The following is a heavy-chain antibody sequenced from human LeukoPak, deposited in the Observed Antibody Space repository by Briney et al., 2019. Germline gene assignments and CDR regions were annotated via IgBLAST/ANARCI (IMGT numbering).Heavy chain of an antibody. J-gene: IGHJ3*02. CDR1: GGTFTSYA. CDR3: AGGVKMANRAFDI. D-gene: IGHD5-24*01. Sequence: SVKVSCKASGGTFTSYAISWVRQAPGQGLEWMGGIIPIFGTANYAQKFRGGVTITAGESTSTAYMELSSLRSEDTAVYYCAGGVKMANRAFDIWGQGTMVTVSS. V-gene: IGHV1-69*13. CDR2: IIPIFGTA.